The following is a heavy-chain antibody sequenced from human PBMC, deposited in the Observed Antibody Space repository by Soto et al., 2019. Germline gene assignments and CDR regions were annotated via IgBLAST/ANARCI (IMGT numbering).Heavy chain of an antibody. CDR2: ISGTGVST. CDR1: GFTFSSHA. CDR3: AKNRDGYYYTGTDV. Sequence: EVQLLESGGDLVQPGGSLRLSCAASGFTFSSHAISWVRQAPGKGLEWVSAISGTGVSTFYADSVKGRFTISRGNSKNTLYLQMNSLRVEDTAIYYCAKNRDGYYYTGTDVWGQGTTVTVSS. V-gene: IGHV3-23*01. J-gene: IGHJ6*02.